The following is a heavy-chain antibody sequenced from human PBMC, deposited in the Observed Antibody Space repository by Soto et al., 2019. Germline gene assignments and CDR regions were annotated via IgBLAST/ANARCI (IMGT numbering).Heavy chain of an antibody. Sequence: GASVKVSCKANGYTFRNYAMHWVRQAPGQGLEWMGWINGGNGNTKYSQKSQGRVTITRDTSASTAYMELSSLRSEDTAVYYCARDGPIYDILSARYFYGMDVWGQGTTVTVSS. CDR3: ARDGPIYDILSARYFYGMDV. J-gene: IGHJ6*02. CDR2: INGGNGNT. D-gene: IGHD3-9*01. V-gene: IGHV1-3*01. CDR1: GYTFRNYA.